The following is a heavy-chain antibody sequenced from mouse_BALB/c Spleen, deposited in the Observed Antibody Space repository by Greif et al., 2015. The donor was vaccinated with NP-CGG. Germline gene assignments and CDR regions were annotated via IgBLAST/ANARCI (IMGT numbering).Heavy chain of an antibody. D-gene: IGHD4-1*01. Sequence: LQQSGSELVRPGASVKLSCKASGYTFTSYWMHWVKQRPGQGLEWIGNIYPGSGSTNYDEKFKSKATLTVDTSSSTAYMQLSSLTSEDSAVYYCTRLGDYWAQGTTLTVSS. CDR1: GYTFTSYW. CDR3: TRLGDY. V-gene: IGHV1S22*01. CDR2: IYPGSGST. J-gene: IGHJ2*01.